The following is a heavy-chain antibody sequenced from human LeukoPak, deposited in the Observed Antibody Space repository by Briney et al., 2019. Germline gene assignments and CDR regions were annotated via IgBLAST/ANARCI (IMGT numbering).Heavy chain of an antibody. J-gene: IGHJ4*02. D-gene: IGHD2-15*01. V-gene: IGHV4-34*01. Sequence: SETLSLTCAVYGGSFSGYYWSWIRQPPGKGLERIGEISHSGSTNYNPSLKSRVTISVDTSKNQFSLKLSSVTAADTAVYYCARGGSRIVVVVAARKPHYFHYWGQGTLVTVSS. CDR1: GGSFSGYY. CDR2: ISHSGST. CDR3: ARGGSRIVVVVAARKPHYFHY.